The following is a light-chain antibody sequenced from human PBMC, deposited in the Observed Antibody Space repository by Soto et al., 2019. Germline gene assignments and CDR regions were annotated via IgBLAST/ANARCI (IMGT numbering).Light chain of an antibody. CDR1: SSDVGAYTS. Sequence: QSALTQPASVSGSPGQSITISCSGTSSDVGAYTSVSWYQQHPGKAPKLMIYEVSNRPSGVSNRFSGSKSANTASLTIPGLQADDEAHYYCTSYTSDNSSYVFGTGTKLTVL. CDR2: EVS. J-gene: IGLJ1*01. V-gene: IGLV2-14*01. CDR3: TSYTSDNSSYV.